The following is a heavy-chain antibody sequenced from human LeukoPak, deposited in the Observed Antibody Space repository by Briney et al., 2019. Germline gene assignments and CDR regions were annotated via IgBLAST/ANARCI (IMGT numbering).Heavy chain of an antibody. CDR2: IYYSGST. J-gene: IGHJ5*02. Sequence: SETLSLTCTVSGGSISSYYWSWIRQPPGKGLEWIGYIYYSGSTSYNPSLKSRVTISVDTSKNQFSLKLSSVTAADTAVYYCARHSSGWYETVGWFDPWGQGTLVTVSS. CDR1: GGSISSYY. CDR3: ARHSSGWYETVGWFDP. D-gene: IGHD6-19*01. V-gene: IGHV4-59*08.